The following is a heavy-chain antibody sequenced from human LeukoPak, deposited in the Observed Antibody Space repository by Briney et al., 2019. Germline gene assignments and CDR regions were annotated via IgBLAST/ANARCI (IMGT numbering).Heavy chain of an antibody. Sequence: GALRLSCAASGFTFSSYGMSWVRQAPGKGLEWVSAISGSGGSTYYADSVKGRFTISRDNSKNTLYLQMNSLRAEDTAVYCCAKDYGRFDYWGQGTLVTVSS. J-gene: IGHJ4*02. CDR1: GFTFSSYG. CDR3: AKDYGRFDY. CDR2: ISGSGGST. D-gene: IGHD1-26*01. V-gene: IGHV3-23*01.